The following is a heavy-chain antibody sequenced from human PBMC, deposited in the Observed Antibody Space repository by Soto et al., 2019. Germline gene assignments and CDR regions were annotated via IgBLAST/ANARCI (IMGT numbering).Heavy chain of an antibody. D-gene: IGHD3-22*01. V-gene: IGHV5-10-1*01. CDR3: ARLRYYDSSGYK. Sequence: EXLKISCKCSGYXFTSYWVSWVRHMPGKGLEWMGRIDPSDSYTNYSPSFQGHVTISADKSISTAYLQWSSMKASDTAMYYCARLRYYDSSGYKWGQGTLGTVSS. CDR2: IDPSDSYT. J-gene: IGHJ4*02. CDR1: GYXFTSYW.